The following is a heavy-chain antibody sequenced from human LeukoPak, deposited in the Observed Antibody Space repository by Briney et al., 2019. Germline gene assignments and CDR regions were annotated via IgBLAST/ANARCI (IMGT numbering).Heavy chain of an antibody. V-gene: IGHV3-7*01. D-gene: IGHD3-10*01. CDR1: GFNFNTYW. CDR3: ARDRYYFGPGTYSWYFDY. J-gene: IGHJ4*02. Sequence: GGSLRLSCAASGFNFNTYWMSWVRQAPGKGLEWVATIKEDGSEKYYVDSVKGRFSMSRDNAKKSVFLQMKSLRAEDTAVYFCARDRYYFGPGTYSWYFDYWGQGALVTVSS. CDR2: IKEDGSEK.